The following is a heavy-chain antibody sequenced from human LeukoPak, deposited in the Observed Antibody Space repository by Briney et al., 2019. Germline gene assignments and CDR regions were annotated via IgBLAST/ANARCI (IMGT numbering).Heavy chain of an antibody. CDR2: INWNGGSI. CDR1: GFTFDDYG. J-gene: IGHJ4*02. CDR3: ARDFSSSRTFDS. V-gene: IGHV3-20*04. Sequence: GGSLRLSCAVSGFTFDDYGMSWVRQAPGKGLEWVSGINWNGGSIGYADSVKGRFTISRDNAKNSLYLQMNSLRAEDTAMYYCARDFSSSRTFDSWGQGTLVTVSS. D-gene: IGHD6-13*01.